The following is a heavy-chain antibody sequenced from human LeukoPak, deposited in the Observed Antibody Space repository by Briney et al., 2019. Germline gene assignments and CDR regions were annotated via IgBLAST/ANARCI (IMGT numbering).Heavy chain of an antibody. CDR3: ARGPGPIAGAKNPFDI. CDR1: GFTFSAYA. CDR2: ISCDGSSK. V-gene: IGHV3-30*15. J-gene: IGHJ3*02. Sequence: GGSLRLSCAVSGFTFSAYAMHWVRQAPGMGLEWVAVISCDGSSKYYADSVKGRFTISGDKSKDTLFLQMSSLRPEDTAVYYCARGPGPIAGAKNPFDIWGQGTMVTVSS. D-gene: IGHD1-26*01.